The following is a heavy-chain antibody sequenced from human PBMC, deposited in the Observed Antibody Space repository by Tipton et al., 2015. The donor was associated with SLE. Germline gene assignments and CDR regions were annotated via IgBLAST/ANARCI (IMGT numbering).Heavy chain of an antibody. Sequence: VQLVQSGAEVKKPGESLKISCKDSEYSFTSDWIAWVRQMPGKGLEWMGIIYLGDSDTRYSPSLQGQVTISADKSISTAYVQWSSLKASDTAMYYCARRDILTGSPFRYWGQGTLVTVSS. CDR1: EYSFTSDW. V-gene: IGHV5-51*03. J-gene: IGHJ4*02. CDR3: ARRDILTGSPFRY. CDR2: IYLGDSDT. D-gene: IGHD3-9*01.